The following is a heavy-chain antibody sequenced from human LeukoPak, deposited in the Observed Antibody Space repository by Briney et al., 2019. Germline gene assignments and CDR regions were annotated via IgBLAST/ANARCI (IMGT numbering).Heavy chain of an antibody. Sequence: PGGSLRLSCGASGFTFSSYGMHWVRQAPGKGLEWVAFIRYDGSNKYYADSVKGRFTISRDNSKNTLYLQMNSLRAEDTAVYYCARESQYSSGWYYFDYWGQGTLVTVSA. D-gene: IGHD6-19*01. CDR1: GFTFSSYG. V-gene: IGHV3-30*02. CDR3: ARESQYSSGWYYFDY. CDR2: IRYDGSNK. J-gene: IGHJ4*02.